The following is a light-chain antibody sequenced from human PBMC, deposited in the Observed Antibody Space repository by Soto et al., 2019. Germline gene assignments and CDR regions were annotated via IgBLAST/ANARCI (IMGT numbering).Light chain of an antibody. V-gene: IGLV3-21*04. Sequence: SYELTQPPSVSVAPGKTARITCGGNNIGSKSVHWYQQKPGQAPVLVIYYDSDRPSGTPERFSGSNSGNTATLTISRVEAGDEADYYCQVCDSSSDHGVFGTGTKVTVL. CDR1: NIGSKS. J-gene: IGLJ1*01. CDR2: YDS. CDR3: QVCDSSSDHGV.